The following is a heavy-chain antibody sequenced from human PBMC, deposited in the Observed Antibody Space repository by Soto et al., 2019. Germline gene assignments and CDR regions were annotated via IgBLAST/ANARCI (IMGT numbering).Heavy chain of an antibody. D-gene: IGHD6-13*01. CDR3: ARVAESSFFMDV. CDR2: ISPIFGTA. CDR1: GGTFSSYA. J-gene: IGHJ6*02. Sequence: QVQLVQSGAEVKKTGSAVKVSCKASGGTFSSYAIRWGRQATGQGLEWMGGISPIFGTANYAQKFQGRVTITADKSTSTAYMELSSLRSEDTAVYYFARVAESSFFMDVWTQGTTVTVSS. V-gene: IGHV1-69*06.